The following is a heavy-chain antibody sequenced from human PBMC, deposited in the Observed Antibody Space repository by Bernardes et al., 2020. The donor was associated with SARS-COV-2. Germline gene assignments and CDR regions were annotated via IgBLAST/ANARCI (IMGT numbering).Heavy chain of an antibody. J-gene: IGHJ4*02. D-gene: IGHD4-17*01. CDR3: ATAGDYRFDN. CDR2: INPDGSTT. Sequence: GGSLRLSCAASGFSLSNYWMHWVRQVPGKGLMWVSRINPDGSTTNYADSVKGRFTISRDNAKNTLYLQMNSLRAEDTAVYYCATAGDYRFDNWGQGTLLTVSS. V-gene: IGHV3-74*01. CDR1: GFSLSNYW.